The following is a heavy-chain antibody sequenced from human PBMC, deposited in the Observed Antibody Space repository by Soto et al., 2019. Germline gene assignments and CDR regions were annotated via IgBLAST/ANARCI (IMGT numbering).Heavy chain of an antibody. Sequence: ASVNVSCKASGYTFTSYDINWVRQATGQGLEWMGWMNPNSGNTGYAQKFQGRVTMTRNTSISTAYMELSSLRSEDTAVYYCARGSTIFGVVPGWGQGTLVTVSS. V-gene: IGHV1-8*01. D-gene: IGHD3-3*01. CDR3: ARGSTIFGVVPG. CDR1: GYTFTSYD. CDR2: MNPNSGNT. J-gene: IGHJ4*02.